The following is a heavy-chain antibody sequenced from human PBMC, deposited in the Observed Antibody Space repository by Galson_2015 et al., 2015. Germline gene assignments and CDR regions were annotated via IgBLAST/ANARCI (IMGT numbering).Heavy chain of an antibody. CDR2: TYYRSKWFS. Sequence: CAISGDSVSSTSAGWNWIRQSPSRGLEWLGRTYYRSKWFSYSASSVRSRIRISPDTSKNQFSMQLNSVTPEDTAVYYCARAGQFYFDYRGQGILVTVSS. CDR3: ARAGQFYFDY. V-gene: IGHV6-1*01. CDR1: GDSVSSTSAG. J-gene: IGHJ4*02.